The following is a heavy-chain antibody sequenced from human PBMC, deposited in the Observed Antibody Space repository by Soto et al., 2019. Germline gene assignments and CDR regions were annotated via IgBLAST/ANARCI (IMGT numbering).Heavy chain of an antibody. CDR3: AKDLFEYSSTWYYFES. D-gene: IGHD6-13*01. Sequence: PGGSLRLSCAASGFTFSNYAMIWVRQAPGKGLEWVSTFSGSGGSTHYADSVKGRFTISRDNSKNTLYLQMSSLRAEDTAVYYCAKDLFEYSSTWYYFESWGQGTLVTVSS. J-gene: IGHJ4*02. CDR1: GFTFSNYA. V-gene: IGHV3-23*01. CDR2: FSGSGGST.